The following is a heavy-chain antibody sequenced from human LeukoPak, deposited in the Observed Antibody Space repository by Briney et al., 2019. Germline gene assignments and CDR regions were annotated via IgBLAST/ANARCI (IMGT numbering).Heavy chain of an antibody. CDR2: INTDNGDT. J-gene: IGHJ4*01. Sequence: ASVKVSCKASGYTFTNCIISWVRQAPGQGLEWMGWINTDNGDTKYAQKLQGRVSMTTDTSTSTAYMELRGLRSDDTAFYYCARDGYFDYWGHGTLVTVSS. V-gene: IGHV1-18*04. CDR3: ARDGYFDY. CDR1: GYTFTNCI.